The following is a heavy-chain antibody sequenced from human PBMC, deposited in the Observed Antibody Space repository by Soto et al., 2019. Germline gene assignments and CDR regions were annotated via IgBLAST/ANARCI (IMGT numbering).Heavy chain of an antibody. V-gene: IGHV3-9*01. CDR1: GFTFDDYA. J-gene: IGHJ6*03. Sequence: EVQLVESGGGLVQPGRSLRLSCAASGFTFDDYAMHWVRQAPGKGLEWVSGISWNSGSIGYADSVKGRFTISRDNAKNSLYLQMNSLRAEDTALYYCAKDMRRYSGYSTRGYMDVWGKGTTVTVSS. CDR3: AKDMRRYSGYSTRGYMDV. CDR2: ISWNSGSI. D-gene: IGHD5-12*01.